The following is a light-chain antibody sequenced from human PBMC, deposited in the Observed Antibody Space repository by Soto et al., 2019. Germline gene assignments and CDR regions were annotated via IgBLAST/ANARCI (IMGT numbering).Light chain of an antibody. CDR3: SSYTSSNTFYV. CDR1: SSDVGGYNY. Sequence: QSVLTQPASVSGSPGQSITISCTGTSSDVGGYNYVSWYQQHPGKAPKLMIYEVSNRPSGVSNHFSGSKSGNTASLTISGLQAEDEADYYCSSYTSSNTFYVFGTGTKV. CDR2: EVS. V-gene: IGLV2-14*01. J-gene: IGLJ1*01.